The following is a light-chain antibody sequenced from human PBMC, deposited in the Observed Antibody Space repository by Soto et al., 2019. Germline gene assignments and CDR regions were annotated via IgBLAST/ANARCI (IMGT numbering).Light chain of an antibody. CDR2: DTN. V-gene: IGLV7-46*01. J-gene: IGLJ3*02. CDR1: TGAVTSGHY. Sequence: QAVVTQEPSLTVSPGGTVTLTCGSSTGAVTSGHYPYWFQQKPGQAPRTLIYDTNNKHSWTPARFSGSLLGGQAALTLSGAQPEDEAEYYCMLSYSGAWVFGGGTQLTVL. CDR3: MLSYSGAWV.